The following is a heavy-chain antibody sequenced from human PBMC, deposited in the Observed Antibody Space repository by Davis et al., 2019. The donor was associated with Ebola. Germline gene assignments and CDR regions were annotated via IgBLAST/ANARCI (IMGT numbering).Heavy chain of an antibody. CDR3: AREAGATTRVYDS. Sequence: ASVTVSCKASSYTFTSYGISWVRQAPGQGLEWIGWISAYNGNTSYAQKLQGRVTMTTDTSRSTAYMELRSLRSDDTAVYYCAREAGATTRVYDSWGQGTLVTVSS. V-gene: IGHV1-18*01. CDR2: ISAYNGNT. J-gene: IGHJ5*01. D-gene: IGHD1-26*01. CDR1: SYTFTSYG.